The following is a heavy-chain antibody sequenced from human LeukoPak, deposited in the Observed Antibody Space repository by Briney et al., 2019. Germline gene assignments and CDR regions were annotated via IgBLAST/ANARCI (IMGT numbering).Heavy chain of an antibody. CDR3: AKSFNCGGDCWSYFDY. CDR2: ISGSGDST. Sequence: GGSLRLSCAASGFTFSSYAMSWVRQAPGKGLDWVSGISGSGDSTYYADSVKGRFTISRDNFKNTLYLQMNSLRAEDTALYYCAKSFNCGGDCWSYFDYWGQGTLVTVSS. CDR1: GFTFSSYA. V-gene: IGHV3-23*01. J-gene: IGHJ4*02. D-gene: IGHD2-21*02.